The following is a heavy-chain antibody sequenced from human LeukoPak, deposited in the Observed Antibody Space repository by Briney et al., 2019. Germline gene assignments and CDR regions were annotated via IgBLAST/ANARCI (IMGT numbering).Heavy chain of an antibody. J-gene: IGHJ6*03. CDR2: INHSGST. CDR3: ARHILGYMDV. D-gene: IGHD2-21*01. CDR1: GGSFSGYY. Sequence: PSETLSLTCAVYGGSFSGYYGSWIRHPPGKGLEWIGEINHSGSTNYNPSLKSRVTISVDTSKNQFSLKLSSVTAADTAVYYCARHILGYMDVWGKGTTVTISS. V-gene: IGHV4-34*01.